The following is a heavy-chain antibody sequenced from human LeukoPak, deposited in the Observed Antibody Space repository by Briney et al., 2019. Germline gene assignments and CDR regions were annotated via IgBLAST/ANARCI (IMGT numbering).Heavy chain of an antibody. V-gene: IGHV4-61*01. CDR3: ARNYYDSSGYYYRDDAFDI. Sequence: SETLSLTCTVSGGSISSGSYYWSWIRQPPGKGLEWIGYIYYSGSTNYNPSLKSRVTISVDTSKNQFSLKLSSVTAADTAVYYCARNYYDSSGYYYRDDAFDIWGQGTMVTVSS. CDR1: GGSISSGSYY. J-gene: IGHJ3*02. CDR2: IYYSGST. D-gene: IGHD3-22*01.